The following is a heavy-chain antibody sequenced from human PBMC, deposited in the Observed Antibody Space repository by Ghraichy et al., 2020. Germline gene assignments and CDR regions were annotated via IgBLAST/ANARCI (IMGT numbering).Heavy chain of an antibody. V-gene: IGHV2-5*02. Sequence: SGPTLVKPTQTLTLTCTFSGFSLSTSGVGVGWIRQPPGKALEWLALIYWDDDKRYSPSLKSRLTITKDTSKNQVVLTMTNMDPVDTATYYCAHRRRYCSSTCCYPLFDPWGQGTLVTVSS. CDR3: AHRRRYCSSTCCYPLFDP. J-gene: IGHJ5*02. D-gene: IGHD2-2*01. CDR1: GFSLSTSGVG. CDR2: IYWDDDK.